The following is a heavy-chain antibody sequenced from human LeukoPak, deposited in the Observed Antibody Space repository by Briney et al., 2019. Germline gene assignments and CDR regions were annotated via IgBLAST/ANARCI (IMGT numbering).Heavy chain of an antibody. CDR2: IYPGDSET. J-gene: IGHJ4*02. CDR3: ARLIYGDYVGGGGLDY. CDR1: GYNFARYW. D-gene: IGHD4-17*01. Sequence: GESLKISCKGSGYNFARYWIAWVRQMPGKGLALMGIIYPGDSETRYSPSFQGQVTISADKSISTAYLQWSSLRASDIAMYYCARLIYGDYVGGGGLDYWGQGTLVTVSS. V-gene: IGHV5-51*01.